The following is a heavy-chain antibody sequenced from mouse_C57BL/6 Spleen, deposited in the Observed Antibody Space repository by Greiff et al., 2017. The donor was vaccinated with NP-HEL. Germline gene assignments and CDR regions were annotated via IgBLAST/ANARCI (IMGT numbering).Heavy chain of an antibody. J-gene: IGHJ4*01. D-gene: IGHD2-5*01. CDR3: ASLYSNYVDYYAMDY. CDR1: GYAFSSYW. V-gene: IGHV1-80*01. Sequence: QVQLQQSGAELVKPGASVKISCKASGYAFSSYWMNWVKQRPGKGLEWIGQIYPGDGDTNYNGKFKGKATLTADKSSSTAYMQLSSLTSEDSAVYFCASLYSNYVDYYAMDYWGQGTSVTVSS. CDR2: IYPGDGDT.